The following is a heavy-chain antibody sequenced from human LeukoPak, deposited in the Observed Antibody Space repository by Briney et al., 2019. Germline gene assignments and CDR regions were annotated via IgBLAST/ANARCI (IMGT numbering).Heavy chain of an antibody. CDR2: INHSGST. J-gene: IGHJ5*02. Sequence: SETLSLTCAVYGGSFSGYYWSWIRQPPGKGLEWIGEINHSGSTNYNPSLKSRVTISVDTSKNQFSLKLSSVTAADTAVYYCARDIGSVGYCSGGSCYGGFDPWGQGTLVTVSS. D-gene: IGHD2-15*01. V-gene: IGHV4-34*01. CDR1: GGSFSGYY. CDR3: ARDIGSVGYCSGGSCYGGFDP.